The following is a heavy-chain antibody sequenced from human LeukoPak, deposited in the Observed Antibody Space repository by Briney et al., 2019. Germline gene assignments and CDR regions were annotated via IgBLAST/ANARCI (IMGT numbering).Heavy chain of an antibody. V-gene: IGHV1-18*01. CDR2: ISAYNGNT. Sequence: GASVKVSCKASGYTFTSYGISWVRQAPGQGLEWMGWISAYNGNTNYAQKLQGRVTMTTDTSTSTAYMELRSLRSDDTAVYYCARAHPVLLWFGESVGDNWFDPWGQGTLVTVSS. CDR3: ARAHPVLLWFGESVGDNWFDP. CDR1: GYTFTSYG. D-gene: IGHD3-10*01. J-gene: IGHJ5*02.